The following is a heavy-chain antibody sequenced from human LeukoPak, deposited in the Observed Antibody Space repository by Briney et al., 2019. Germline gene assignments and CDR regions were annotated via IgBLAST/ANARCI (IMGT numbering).Heavy chain of an antibody. V-gene: IGHV3-7*01. J-gene: IGHJ4*02. Sequence: TGGSLRLSCAASGFTFSDFWMNWVRHAPGTGLEWVASIKQDGSEKYYVDSVKGRFSISRDNAKNSLHLQMNSLRAEDTAVYYCARDHTVDGLVFDYWGQGILVTVSS. CDR3: ARDHTVDGLVFDY. D-gene: IGHD6-19*01. CDR2: IKQDGSEK. CDR1: GFTFSDFW.